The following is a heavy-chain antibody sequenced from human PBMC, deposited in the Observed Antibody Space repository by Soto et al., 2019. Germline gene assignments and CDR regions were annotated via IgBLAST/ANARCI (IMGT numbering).Heavy chain of an antibody. CDR1: GGSFSGYY. CDR3: ASLTRYGSGSYYSYYYYGMDV. Sequence: SETLSLTCAVYGGSFSGYYWSWIRRPPGKGLEWIGEINHSGSTNYNPSLKSRVTISVDTSKNQFSLKLSSVTAADTAVYYCASLTRYGSGSYYSYYYYGMDVWGQGTTVTVSS. V-gene: IGHV4-34*01. D-gene: IGHD3-10*01. CDR2: INHSGST. J-gene: IGHJ6*02.